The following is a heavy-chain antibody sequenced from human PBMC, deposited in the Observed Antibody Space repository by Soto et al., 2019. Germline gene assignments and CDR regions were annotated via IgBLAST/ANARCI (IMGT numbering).Heavy chain of an antibody. CDR3: AREYYGGNCRYCDL. D-gene: IGHD2-15*01. V-gene: IGHV3-66*01. J-gene: IGHJ2*01. CDR1: GFTVSSHY. Sequence: EVQLVESGGGLVQPGGSLRLSCAASGFTVSSHYMSWVRQAPGKGLEWVSVIYSGGSTYYTDSVKGRFTISRDNSRNTLFVQMNDLRAEETDVDDCAREYYGGNCRYCDLWGRGTLVTVSS. CDR2: IYSGGST.